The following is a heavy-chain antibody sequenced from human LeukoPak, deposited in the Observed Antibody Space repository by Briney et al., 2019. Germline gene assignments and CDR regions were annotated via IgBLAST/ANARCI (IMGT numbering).Heavy chain of an antibody. D-gene: IGHD1-1*01. J-gene: IGHJ6*03. CDR1: GGTFSSYA. Sequence: ASVKVSCKASGGTFSSYAISWVRQAPGQGLEWMGGIIPIFGTANCAQKFQGRVTITTDESTSTAYMELSSLRSEDTAVYYCARDATTGSNRYYYYYYMDVWGKGTTVTVSS. V-gene: IGHV1-69*05. CDR3: ARDATTGSNRYYYYYYMDV. CDR2: IIPIFGTA.